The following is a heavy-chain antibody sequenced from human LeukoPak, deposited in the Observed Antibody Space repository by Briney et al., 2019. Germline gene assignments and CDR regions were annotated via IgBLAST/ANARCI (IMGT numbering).Heavy chain of an antibody. CDR2: IYTSGST. D-gene: IGHD1-26*01. V-gene: IGHV4-61*02. CDR1: GGSISSGSYY. J-gene: IGHJ5*02. Sequence: SQTLSLTCTVSGGSISSGSYYWSWIRQPAGKGLEWIGRIYTSGSTNYNPSLKSRVTISVDTSKNQFSLKLSSVTAADTAVYYCARDSEKWELLEGHNWFDPWGQGTLVTVSS. CDR3: ARDSEKWELLEGHNWFDP.